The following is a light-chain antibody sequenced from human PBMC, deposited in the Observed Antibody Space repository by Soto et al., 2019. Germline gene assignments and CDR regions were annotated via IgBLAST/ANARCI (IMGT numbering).Light chain of an antibody. CDR3: QQTSTTPGT. CDR2: ASS. CDR1: QTVKTY. J-gene: IGKJ1*01. Sequence: DVQMTQSPSSLSASVGVSVTITCRSSQTVKTYLNWYQHKPGKAPQLLIYASSRLQTGVASRFSGSGSGTYFSLTISSLQPEDFATYYCQQTSTTPGTFGQGTKVEIK. V-gene: IGKV1-39*01.